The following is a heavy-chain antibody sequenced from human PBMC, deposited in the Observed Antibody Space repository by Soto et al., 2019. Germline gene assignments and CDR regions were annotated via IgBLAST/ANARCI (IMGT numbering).Heavy chain of an antibody. J-gene: IGHJ6*02. CDR1: GYTFTSYD. CDR3: ARAPLYYDFWSGDSRPSYGMDV. D-gene: IGHD3-3*01. CDR2: MNPNSGNT. Sequence: ASVKVSCKXSGYTFTSYDINWVRQATGQGLEWMGWMNPNSGNTGYAQKFQGRVTMTRNTSISTAYMELSSLRSEDTAVYYCARAPLYYDFWSGDSRPSYGMDVWGQGTTVTVS. V-gene: IGHV1-8*01.